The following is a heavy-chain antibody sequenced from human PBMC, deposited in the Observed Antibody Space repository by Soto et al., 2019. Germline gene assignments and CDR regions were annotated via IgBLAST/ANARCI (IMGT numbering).Heavy chain of an antibody. J-gene: IGHJ6*02. D-gene: IGHD1-26*01. CDR1: GFTFSSYA. V-gene: IGHV3-30-3*01. CDR3: ARASGSYGYYYYGMDV. Sequence: PGGSLRLSCAASGFTFSSYAMHWVRQAPGKGLEWVAVVSYDGSNKYYADSVKGRFTISRDNSKSTLYLQMNSLRAEDTAVYYCARASGSYGYYYYGMDVWGQGTTVTVSS. CDR2: VSYDGSNK.